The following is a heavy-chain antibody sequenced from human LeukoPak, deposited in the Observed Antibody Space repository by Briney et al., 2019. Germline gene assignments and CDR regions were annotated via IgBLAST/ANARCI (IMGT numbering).Heavy chain of an antibody. CDR2: ISTSGSTI. V-gene: IGHV3-48*03. Sequence: GGSLRLSCAASGYTFSSYEMNRVRQAPGKGLEWVSYISTSGSTISYADSVKGRFTISRDNAKNSLYLQMNSLRAEDTAVYYCARVGARFDYWGQGTLVTVSS. CDR3: ARVGARFDY. D-gene: IGHD1-26*01. J-gene: IGHJ4*02. CDR1: GYTFSSYE.